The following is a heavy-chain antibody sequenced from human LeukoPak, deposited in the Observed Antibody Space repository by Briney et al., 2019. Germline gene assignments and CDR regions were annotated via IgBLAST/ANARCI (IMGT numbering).Heavy chain of an antibody. V-gene: IGHV4-34*01. D-gene: IGHD3-22*01. CDR1: GGSFSGYY. J-gene: IGHJ4*02. Sequence: SETLSLTCAVYGGSFSGYYWSWIRQPPGKGLEWIGEINHSGSTNYNPSLKSRVTISVDTSKNQFSLKLSSVTAADTAVYYCARGSTYYDSSGYYPYFDYWGQGTLVTVSS. CDR2: INHSGST. CDR3: ARGSTYYDSSGYYPYFDY.